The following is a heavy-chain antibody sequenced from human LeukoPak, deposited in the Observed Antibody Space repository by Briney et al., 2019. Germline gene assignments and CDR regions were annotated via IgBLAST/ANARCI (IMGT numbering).Heavy chain of an antibody. J-gene: IGHJ4*02. Sequence: GGSLRLSCAASGFTFSSYAMHWVRQAPGMGLEWVAVISYDGSNKYYADSVKGRFTISRDNSKNTLYLQMNSLRAEDTAVYYCARDQEPGIAAAAPDYWGQGTLVTVSS. CDR2: ISYDGSNK. CDR3: ARDQEPGIAAAAPDY. V-gene: IGHV3-30-3*01. CDR1: GFTFSSYA. D-gene: IGHD6-13*01.